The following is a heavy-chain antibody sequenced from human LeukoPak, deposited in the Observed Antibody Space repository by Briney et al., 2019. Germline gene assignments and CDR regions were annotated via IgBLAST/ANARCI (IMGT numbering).Heavy chain of an antibody. CDR1: GDSVSSNSAA. CDR2: TYYRSKWYN. CDR3: ASTLSYDFWSGYYHFDY. V-gene: IGHV6-1*01. Sequence: SQTLSLTCAISGDSVSSNSAAWNWIRQSPSRGLEWLGRTYYRSKWYNDYAVSVKSRITINPDTSKNQFSLQLNSVTPEDTAVYYCASTLSYDFWSGYYHFDYWGQGTLVTVSS. D-gene: IGHD3-3*01. J-gene: IGHJ4*02.